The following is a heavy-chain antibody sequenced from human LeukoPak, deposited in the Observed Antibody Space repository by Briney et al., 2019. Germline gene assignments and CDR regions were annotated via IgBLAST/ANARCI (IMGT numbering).Heavy chain of an antibody. CDR2: IRYDGSNK. D-gene: IGHD4-17*01. V-gene: IGHV3-30*02. J-gene: IGHJ4*02. CDR1: GFMFSSSG. Sequence: GGSLRLSCAASGFMFSSSGMHWVRQAPGKGLEWVAFIRYDGSNKYYADSVKGRFTISRDSSKNTLYLQMNSPRAEDTAVYYCAKAMTTVTPFDYWGQGTLVTVSS. CDR3: AKAMTTVTPFDY.